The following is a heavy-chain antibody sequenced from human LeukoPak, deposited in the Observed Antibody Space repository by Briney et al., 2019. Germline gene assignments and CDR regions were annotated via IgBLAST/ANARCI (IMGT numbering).Heavy chain of an antibody. Sequence: SGGSLRLSCATSGFTVDINYMSWVRQAPGKGLEWVSVIYGDDSTYYADSVKGRFTISRDNFKNTLHLQMKSLRAEDTAVYYCAKVATNHLSVDYWGRGALVTVSS. J-gene: IGHJ4*02. CDR1: GFTVDINY. CDR3: AKVATNHLSVDY. V-gene: IGHV3-66*01. D-gene: IGHD5-12*01. CDR2: IYGDDST.